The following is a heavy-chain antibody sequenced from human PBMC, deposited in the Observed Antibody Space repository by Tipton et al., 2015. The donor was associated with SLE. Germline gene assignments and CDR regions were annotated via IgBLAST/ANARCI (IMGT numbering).Heavy chain of an antibody. J-gene: IGHJ6*04. Sequence: LRLSCAVYGGSFSGYYWSWIRQPPGKGLEWIGEINHSGSTNYNPSLKSRVTISVDTSKNQFSLKLSSVTAADTAVYYCARGNFLTGYWTDVWGKGTTVTVSS. CDR1: GGSFSGYY. V-gene: IGHV4-34*01. CDR3: ARGNFLTGYWTDV. D-gene: IGHD3-9*01. CDR2: INHSGST.